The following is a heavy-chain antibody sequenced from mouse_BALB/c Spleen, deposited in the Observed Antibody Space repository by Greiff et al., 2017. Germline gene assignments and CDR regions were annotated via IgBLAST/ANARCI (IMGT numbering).Heavy chain of an antibody. CDR2: IDPENGNT. D-gene: IGHD1-2*01. V-gene: IGHV14-1*02. CDR1: GFNIKDYY. CDR3: ARLLRLQAMDY. J-gene: IGHJ4*01. Sequence: EVQLQQSGAELVRPGALVKLSCKASGFNIKDYYMHWVKQRPEQGLEWIGWIDPENGNTIYDPKFQGKASITADTSSNTAYLQLSSLTSEDTAVYYCARLLRLQAMDYWGQGTSATVSS.